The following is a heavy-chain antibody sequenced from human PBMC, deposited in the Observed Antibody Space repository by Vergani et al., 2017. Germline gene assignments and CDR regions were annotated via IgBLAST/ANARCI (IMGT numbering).Heavy chain of an antibody. Sequence: QVQLQESGPGLVKSSETLSLTCSGSFDSIRNLYCNWIRQPPGKGLEWVGSIHYSENTNYNPSLKARVTISVATSKNQFSLTLNSVAAADTAVYYCASDTHRGQRADRWGQGILVTVTS. D-gene: IGHD2-15*01. J-gene: IGHJ5*02. V-gene: IGHV4-59*11. CDR3: ASDTHRGQRADR. CDR2: IHYSENT. CDR1: FDSIRNLY.